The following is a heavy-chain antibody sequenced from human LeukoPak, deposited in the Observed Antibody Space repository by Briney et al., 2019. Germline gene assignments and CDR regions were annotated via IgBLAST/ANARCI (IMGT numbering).Heavy chain of an antibody. CDR2: IQSGGTT. CDR3: ARPYSSGWYYSDS. V-gene: IGHV3-53*01. CDR1: GFTVSSRH. J-gene: IGHJ4*02. D-gene: IGHD6-19*01. Sequence: GALRLSCAASGFTVSSRHMSWVRQAPGKGLEWVSVIQSGGTTYYADSVQGRFTISRDTSKNTMYLQMNSLRVEDTAVYYCARPYSSGWYYSDSWGQGTLVTVSS.